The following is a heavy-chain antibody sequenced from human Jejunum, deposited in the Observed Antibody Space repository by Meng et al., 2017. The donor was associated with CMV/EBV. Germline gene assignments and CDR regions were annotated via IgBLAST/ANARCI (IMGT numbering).Heavy chain of an antibody. CDR1: GFRFSVHY. J-gene: IGHJ4*02. D-gene: IGHD3-10*01. CDR3: ARDSMKGGGFDY. Sequence: GFRFSVHYMYWFRQSPAQGPGWVARGSVNVNSSPTEHAASVKGRFPISRDHLENSLFLQMTSLKPEDPAVYYCARDSMKGGGFDYWGQGTLVTVSS. V-gene: IGHV3-72*01. CDR2: GSVNVNSSPT.